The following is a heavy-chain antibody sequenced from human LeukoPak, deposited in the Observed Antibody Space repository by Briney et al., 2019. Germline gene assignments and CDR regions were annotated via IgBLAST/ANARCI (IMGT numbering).Heavy chain of an antibody. CDR2: INHSGST. CDR1: GGSFSGYY. CDR3: ARGSDTAGGLY. J-gene: IGHJ4*02. Sequence: PSETLSLTCAVYGGSFSGYYWSWVRQPPGKGLECLGEINHSGSTNYNPPLKSRVSISVDFPKHQFSLKVSSVTAADTAVYYCARGSDTAGGLYWGQGSLVTVS. D-gene: IGHD5-18*01. V-gene: IGHV4-34*01.